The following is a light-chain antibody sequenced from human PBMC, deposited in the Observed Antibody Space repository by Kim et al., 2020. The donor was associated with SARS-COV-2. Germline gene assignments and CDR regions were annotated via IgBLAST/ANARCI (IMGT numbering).Light chain of an antibody. V-gene: IGLV1-44*01. CDR3: AAWDASLNGWV. Sequence: GQRATLSCSGSSTNIGSNTVNWYQQLPGTAPELLIYSDYQRPSGVPDRISASKSGTSASLAISGLQSEDEADYYCAAWDASLNGWVFGGGTQLTVL. CDR2: SDY. CDR1: STNIGSNT. J-gene: IGLJ3*02.